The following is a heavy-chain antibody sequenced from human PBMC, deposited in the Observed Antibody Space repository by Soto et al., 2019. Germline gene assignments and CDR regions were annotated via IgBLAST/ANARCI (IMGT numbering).Heavy chain of an antibody. CDR1: GFTFSSYG. D-gene: IGHD3-10*01. Sequence: QVQLVESGGGVVQPGRSLRLSCAASGFTFSSYGMHWVRQAPGKGLEWVAVIWYDGSNKYYADSVKGRFTISRDNSKNTLYLQMNSLGAEDTAVYYCARDTTYYYGSGRSYYYYGMDVWGQGTTVTVSS. J-gene: IGHJ6*02. CDR3: ARDTTYYYGSGRSYYYYGMDV. V-gene: IGHV3-33*01. CDR2: IWYDGSNK.